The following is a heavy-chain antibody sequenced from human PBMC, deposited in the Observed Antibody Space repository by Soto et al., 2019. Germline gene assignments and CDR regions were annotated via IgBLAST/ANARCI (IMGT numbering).Heavy chain of an antibody. J-gene: IGHJ4*02. CDR2: ISSRSTNI. CDR1: GFTFSGYS. CDR3: AKLTEPGYSSIWYYFEY. V-gene: IGHV3-21*06. Sequence: PGGSLRLSCVGSGFTFSGYSMAWVRQAPGRGLEWVASISSRSTNIDYADSVKGRFTISRDNAKNLVSLQMSSLRGEDTALYYCAKLTEPGYSSIWYYFEYWGQGTPVTVYS. D-gene: IGHD6-19*01.